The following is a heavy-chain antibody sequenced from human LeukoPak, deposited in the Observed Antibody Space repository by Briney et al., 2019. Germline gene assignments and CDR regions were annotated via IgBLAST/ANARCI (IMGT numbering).Heavy chain of an antibody. V-gene: IGHV1-18*01. CDR1: GYTFTSYG. CDR2: ISAYNGNT. Sequence: ASVKVSCKASGYTFTSYGISWVRQAPGQGLEWMGWISAYNGNTNYAQKLQGRVTMTTDTSTSTAYMELRSLRSDDTAVYYCARDWGATNAYCGGDCYSEWYYFDYWGQGTLVTVSS. CDR3: ARDWGATNAYCGGDCYSEWYYFDY. D-gene: IGHD2-21*02. J-gene: IGHJ4*02.